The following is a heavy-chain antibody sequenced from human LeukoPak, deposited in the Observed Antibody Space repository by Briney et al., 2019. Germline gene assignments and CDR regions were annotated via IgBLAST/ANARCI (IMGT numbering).Heavy chain of an antibody. CDR2: ISGSGGST. CDR3: ARRPTLYGSGSYYQDY. V-gene: IGHV3-23*01. CDR1: GFTFSYYD. Sequence: GGSLRLSCAASGFTFSYYDMSWVRQAPGKGLEWVSAISGSGGSTYYTDSVKGRFTISRDNSKNTLYLQMNSLRAEDTAVYYCARRPTLYGSGSYYQDYWGQGTLVTVSS. J-gene: IGHJ4*02. D-gene: IGHD3-10*01.